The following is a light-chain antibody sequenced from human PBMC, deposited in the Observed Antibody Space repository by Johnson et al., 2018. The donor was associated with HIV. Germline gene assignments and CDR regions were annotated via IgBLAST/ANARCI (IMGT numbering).Light chain of an antibody. Sequence: QSVLTQPPSVSAAPGQKVTISCSGSSSNIGNNYVSWYQHLPGTAPKLLIYDNDQRPSGIPDRFSGSKSGTSATLDITGLQTGDEADDYCGTWDSGLSAGNVFGTGTKVTVL. CDR2: DND. V-gene: IGLV1-51*01. CDR1: SSNIGNNY. J-gene: IGLJ1*01. CDR3: GTWDSGLSAGNV.